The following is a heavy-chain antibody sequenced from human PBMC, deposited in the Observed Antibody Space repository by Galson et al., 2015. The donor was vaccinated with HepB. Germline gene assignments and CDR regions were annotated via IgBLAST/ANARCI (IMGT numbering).Heavy chain of an antibody. Sequence: SVKVSCKASGYTFTGYYMHWVRQAPGQGLEWMGWINPNSGGTNYAQKFQGRVTMTRDTSISTAYMELSRLRSDDTAVYYCARVGIVGATPDYFDYWGQGTLVTVSS. CDR1: GYTFTGYY. D-gene: IGHD1-26*01. CDR2: INPNSGGT. V-gene: IGHV1-2*02. J-gene: IGHJ4*02. CDR3: ARVGIVGATPDYFDY.